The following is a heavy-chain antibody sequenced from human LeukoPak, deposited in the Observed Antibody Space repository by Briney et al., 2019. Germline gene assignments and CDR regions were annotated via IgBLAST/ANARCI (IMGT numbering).Heavy chain of an antibody. V-gene: IGHV4-59*12. CDR2: IYYSGST. D-gene: IGHD3-10*01. CDR1: GGSISSYY. J-gene: IGHJ4*02. Sequence: PSETLSLTCTVSGGSISSYYWSWIRQPPGKGLEWIGYIYYSGSTNYNPSLKSRVTISVDTSKNQFSLKLSSVTAADTAVYYCARGPLNYYGSGSYYNALGYWGQGTLVTVSS. CDR3: ARGPLNYYGSGSYYNALGY.